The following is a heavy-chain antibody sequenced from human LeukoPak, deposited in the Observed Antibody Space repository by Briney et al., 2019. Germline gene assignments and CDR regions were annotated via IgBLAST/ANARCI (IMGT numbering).Heavy chain of an antibody. CDR1: GGSFSGYY. CDR2: INHSGST. CDR3: ARGRNYATVY. D-gene: IGHD1-7*01. V-gene: IGHV4-34*01. Sequence: SETLSLTCAVYGGSFSGYYWSWIRQPPGKGLEWIGEINHSGSTNYNPSLKSRVTISVDTSKNHFSLKLSSVTAADTAVYYCARGRNYATVYWGQGTLVTVSS. J-gene: IGHJ4*02.